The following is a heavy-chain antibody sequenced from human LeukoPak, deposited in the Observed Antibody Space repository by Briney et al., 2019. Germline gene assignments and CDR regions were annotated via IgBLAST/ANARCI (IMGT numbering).Heavy chain of an antibody. CDR1: GFTFSNDG. CDR3: ARGQSVGWEIGVCDF. CDR2: IKYDASDE. D-gene: IGHD1-26*01. Sequence: GGSLRLSCAASGFTFSNDGMHWVRQAPGKGLEWVGLIKYDASDEYYADSVRGRFTISRDDSRNTLYLQMTSLRAEDTAVYYGARGQSVGWEIGVCDFWGQGSLVTVAS. V-gene: IGHV3-33*08. J-gene: IGHJ4*02.